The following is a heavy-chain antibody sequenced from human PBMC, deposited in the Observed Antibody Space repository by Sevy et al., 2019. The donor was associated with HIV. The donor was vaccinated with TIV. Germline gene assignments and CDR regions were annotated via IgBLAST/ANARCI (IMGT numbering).Heavy chain of an antibody. Sequence: GGSLRLSCEAFGFAFSDYAMHWVRQVPGKGLEWLAVVSNDGSNTSYADSVKGRFTVSRDNSKNTLYLQMNSLRRDDTAVFYCAGFPPQRAFDIWGQGTTVTVSS. CDR3: AGFPPQRAFDI. CDR2: VSNDGSNT. V-gene: IGHV3-30-3*01. J-gene: IGHJ3*02. CDR1: GFAFSDYA.